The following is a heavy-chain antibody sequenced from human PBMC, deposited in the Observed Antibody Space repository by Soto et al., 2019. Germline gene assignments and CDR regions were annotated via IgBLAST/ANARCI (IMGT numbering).Heavy chain of an antibody. CDR3: ARAKSSGWYASWFDP. J-gene: IGHJ5*02. Sequence: ASVKVSCKASGYTFTSYAMHWVRQAPGQRLEWMGWINAGNGNTKYSQKFQGRVTITRDTSASTAYMELSSLRSEDTAVYYCARAKSSGWYASWFDPWGQGTLVTVSS. V-gene: IGHV1-3*01. CDR1: GYTFTSYA. D-gene: IGHD6-19*01. CDR2: INAGNGNT.